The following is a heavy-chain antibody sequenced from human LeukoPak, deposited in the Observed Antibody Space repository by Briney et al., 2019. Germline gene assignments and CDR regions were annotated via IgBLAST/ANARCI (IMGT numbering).Heavy chain of an antibody. CDR3: ARVGCSGGSCYPDY. Sequence: AETLSLTCTVSGASISTSYWYWIRQPPGKGLEWIGYIHYSGDINYNPSLKSRVTISAYTSKNQLSLKLSSVTAADTAVYYCARVGCSGGSCYPDYWGQGTLVTVSS. D-gene: IGHD2-15*01. V-gene: IGHV4-59*01. CDR2: IHYSGDI. CDR1: GASISTSY. J-gene: IGHJ4*02.